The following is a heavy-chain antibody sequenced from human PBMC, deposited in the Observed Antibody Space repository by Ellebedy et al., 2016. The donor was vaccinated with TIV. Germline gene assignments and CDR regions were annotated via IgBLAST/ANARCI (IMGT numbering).Heavy chain of an antibody. J-gene: IGHJ4*02. Sequence: GGSLRLXXAGSGFNLKDKWMSWVRQAPGKGLEWIGRTKNKGDGGATQYAAPATDKFSISRDDSKNTVYLQINSLTIEDTAVYYRTTDPRDWGQGTLVTVSS. CDR3: TTDPRD. V-gene: IGHV3-15*05. CDR2: TKNKGDGGAT. CDR1: GFNLKDKW.